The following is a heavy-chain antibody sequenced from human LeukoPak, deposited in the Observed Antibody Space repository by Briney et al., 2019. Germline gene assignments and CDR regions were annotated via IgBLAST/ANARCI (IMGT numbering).Heavy chain of an antibody. Sequence: PSETLSLTCAVYGGSFSGYYWSWIRQPPGKGLEWIGEINHSGSTNYNPSLKSRVTISVDTSKNQFSLKLSSVTAADTAVYYCARDRGNIDRAFDIWGQGTMVTVSS. CDR2: INHSGST. CDR3: ARDRGNIDRAFDI. CDR1: GGSFSGYY. V-gene: IGHV4-34*01. J-gene: IGHJ3*02.